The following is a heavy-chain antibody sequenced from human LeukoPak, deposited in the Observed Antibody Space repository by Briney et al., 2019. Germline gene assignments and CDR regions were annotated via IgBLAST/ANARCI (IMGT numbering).Heavy chain of an antibody. Sequence: GASVKVSCKASGYTFTSYVMNWVRQAPGQGLEWMGGIIPMFETANYAQKFQGRVTITADEFTTTVYMELSSLRSEDTAVYYCARGIRYYDILTGHVKGHDNSYYYYMDVWGQGTAVTISS. J-gene: IGHJ6*03. CDR1: GYTFTSYV. CDR3: ARGIRYYDILTGHVKGHDNSYYYYMDV. V-gene: IGHV1-69*13. CDR2: IIPMFETA. D-gene: IGHD3-9*01.